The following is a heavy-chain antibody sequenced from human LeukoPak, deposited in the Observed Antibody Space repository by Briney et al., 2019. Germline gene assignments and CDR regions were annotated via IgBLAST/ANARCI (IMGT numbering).Heavy chain of an antibody. CDR2: IYLGDSDT. CDR1: GYSFTSYW. J-gene: IGHJ4*02. CDR3: ARHALVLRYFDWLDDYYFDY. V-gene: IGHV5-51*01. Sequence: GESLKISCKGSGYSFTSYWIGWVRQMPGKGLEWMGIIYLGDSDTRYSPSFQGQVTISADKSISTAYLQWSSLKASDTAMYYCARHALVLRYFDWLDDYYFDYWGQGTLVTVSS. D-gene: IGHD3-9*01.